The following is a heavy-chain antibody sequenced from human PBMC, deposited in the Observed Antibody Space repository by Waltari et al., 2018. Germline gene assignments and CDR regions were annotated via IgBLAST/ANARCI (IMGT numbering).Heavy chain of an antibody. V-gene: IGHV4-4*07. CDR2: IYGSGGST. D-gene: IGHD4-4*01. Sequence: QVQLQESGPGLVKPSETLSLTCAVSGGSISSNYWNWIRQPPGKGLEWIGRIYGSGGSTDYSPSLKSRVTISTDTSKNQFSLNLNSVTAADTAVYFCARGNYQPYYYGLDSWGQGVVVTVSS. J-gene: IGHJ6*02. CDR3: ARGNYQPYYYGLDS. CDR1: GGSISSNY.